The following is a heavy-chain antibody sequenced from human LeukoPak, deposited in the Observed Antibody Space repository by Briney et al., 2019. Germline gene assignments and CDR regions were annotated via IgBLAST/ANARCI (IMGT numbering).Heavy chain of an antibody. D-gene: IGHD2-8*01. J-gene: IGHJ3*02. CDR1: GGSFSDSY. CDR2: INHRGST. V-gene: IGHV4-34*01. Sequence: SETLSLTCAGYGGSFSDSYWSWIRQTPGKGLEWIGEINHRGSTNYNPSLKSRVTISVDTSKNQFSLKLSSVTAADTAVYYCALLGYCTNGVCYPEGAFDIWGQGTMVTVSS. CDR3: ALLGYCTNGVCYPEGAFDI.